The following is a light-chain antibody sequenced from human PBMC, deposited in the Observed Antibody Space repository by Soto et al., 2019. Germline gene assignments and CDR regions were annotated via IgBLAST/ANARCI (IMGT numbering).Light chain of an antibody. CDR3: QNYNTPPLT. Sequence: DIQMTQSLSSLSASVGDRVTITCRASRGISNYLAWYQQKPGKVPKVLIYAASTLPSGVPSRFSGSGSGTDFTLTISSLQPEDRATYYCQNYNTPPLTFGRGTKVEIK. CDR1: RGISNY. V-gene: IGKV1-27*01. J-gene: IGKJ1*01. CDR2: AAS.